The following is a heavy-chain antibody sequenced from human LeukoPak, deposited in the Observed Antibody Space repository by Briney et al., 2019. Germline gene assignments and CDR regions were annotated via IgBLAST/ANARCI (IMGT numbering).Heavy chain of an antibody. J-gene: IGHJ4*02. V-gene: IGHV5-51*01. CDR1: GYSFTSYW. Sequence: GESLKISCKGSGYSFTSYWIGWVRQMPGKGLEWMGIIYPGDSETRYSPSFQGQVTISADKAISTAYLQRSTLKASDTAMYYCARQTAAGSLDYWGQGTLVTVSS. D-gene: IGHD6-13*01. CDR3: ARQTAAGSLDY. CDR2: IYPGDSET.